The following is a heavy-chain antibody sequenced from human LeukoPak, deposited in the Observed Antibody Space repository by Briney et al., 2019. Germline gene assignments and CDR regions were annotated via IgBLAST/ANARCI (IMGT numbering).Heavy chain of an antibody. D-gene: IGHD1-26*01. CDR2: IYTSGST. Sequence: SETLSLTCIVSGGSISSGSHYWSWSRQPAGKGLEWIGRIYTSGSTNYNPSLKRRVTTSVDSSKTQFSLKLSSVTAADTAVYYCAKDSGSYRDYYYYMDVWGKETTVTISS. V-gene: IGHV4-61*02. CDR1: GGSISSGSHY. J-gene: IGHJ6*03. CDR3: AKDSGSYRDYYYYMDV.